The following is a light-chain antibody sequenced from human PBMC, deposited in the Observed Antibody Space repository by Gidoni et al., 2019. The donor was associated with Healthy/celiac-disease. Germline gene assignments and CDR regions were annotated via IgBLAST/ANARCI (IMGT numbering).Light chain of an antibody. J-gene: IGLJ2*01. CDR2: RES. Sequence: SYQLTPPLSVSVALGQTARIPCGGNNIGSNNVHWYQQKPGQAPVLVIYRESNRPSGIPSRLSGSNTGNTATLTISRAQAGEEADYYCQVWESSTVVFGGGTKLTVL. CDR1: NIGSNN. V-gene: IGLV3-9*01. CDR3: QVWESSTVV.